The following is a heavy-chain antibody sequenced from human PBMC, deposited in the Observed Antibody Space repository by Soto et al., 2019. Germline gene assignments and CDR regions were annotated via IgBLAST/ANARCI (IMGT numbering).Heavy chain of an antibody. J-gene: IGHJ3*02. D-gene: IGHD2-8*01. V-gene: IGHV3-23*01. Sequence: GGSLRLSCPASGFTFSTYAMCWVRQAPGKGLEWVSAISGSGDYTYYTDSVKGRFAISRDNSMNTLYLQMSSLRIEDTAVYYCAHPRGYGVFDAYDIWGQGTMVTVSS. CDR3: AHPRGYGVFDAYDI. CDR1: GFTFSTYA. CDR2: ISGSGDYT.